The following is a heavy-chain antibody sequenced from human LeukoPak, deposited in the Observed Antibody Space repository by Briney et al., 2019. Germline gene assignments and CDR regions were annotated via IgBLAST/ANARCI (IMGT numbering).Heavy chain of an antibody. CDR3: ARENPVDCSSTSCYFDY. V-gene: IGHV1-69*13. J-gene: IGHJ4*02. CDR1: GGTFSSYA. D-gene: IGHD2-2*01. Sequence: SVKVSCKASGGTFSSYAISWVRQAPGQGLEWMGGIIPIFGTANYAQKFQGRVTITADESTSTAYMELSSLRSEDTAVYYCARENPVDCSSTSCYFDYWGQGTLVTGSS. CDR2: IIPIFGTA.